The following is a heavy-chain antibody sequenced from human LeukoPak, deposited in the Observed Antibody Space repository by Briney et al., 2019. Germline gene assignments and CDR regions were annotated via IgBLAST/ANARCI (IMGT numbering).Heavy chain of an antibody. CDR1: GFIFSSFS. CDR2: ISTSGGLSSI. CDR3: ARGGSYPGC. Sequence: GGSLRLSCAASGFIFSSFSVNWVRQAPGKGLEWVSSISTSGGLSSIYYADSVKGRFTISRDNAKNSLYLQMNSLRVEDTAIYYCARGGSYPGCWGQGTLVTVSS. V-gene: IGHV3-21*04. D-gene: IGHD1-26*01. J-gene: IGHJ4*02.